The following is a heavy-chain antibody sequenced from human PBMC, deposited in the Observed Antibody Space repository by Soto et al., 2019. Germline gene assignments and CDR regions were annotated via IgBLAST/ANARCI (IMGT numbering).Heavy chain of an antibody. J-gene: IGHJ4*02. CDR2: FDPEDGET. CDR3: ATPGGGCSSTSCPDLFDY. V-gene: IGHV1-24*01. D-gene: IGHD2-2*01. CDR1: GYTLTELS. Sequence: ASVKVSCKVSGYTLTELSMHWVQQAPGKGLEWMGGFDPEDGETIYAQKFQGRVTMTEDTSTDTAYMELSSLRSEDTAVYYCATPGGGCSSTSCPDLFDYWGQGTLVTVSS.